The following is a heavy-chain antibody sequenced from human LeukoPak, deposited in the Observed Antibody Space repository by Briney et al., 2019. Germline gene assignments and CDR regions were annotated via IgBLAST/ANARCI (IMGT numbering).Heavy chain of an antibody. D-gene: IGHD3-9*01. Sequence: SETLSLTCAVYGESFSGYSWNWIRQPPVKGLEWIGEINHSGGTNYNPSLKSRVTISVDTSKNQFSLKLSSVTAADTAVYYCARVRYDILTGYTFDYWGQGTLVTVSS. CDR1: GESFSGYS. V-gene: IGHV4-34*01. J-gene: IGHJ4*02. CDR3: ARVRYDILTGYTFDY. CDR2: INHSGGT.